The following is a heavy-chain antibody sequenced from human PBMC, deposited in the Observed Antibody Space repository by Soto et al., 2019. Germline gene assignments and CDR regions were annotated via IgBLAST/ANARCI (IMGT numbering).Heavy chain of an antibody. CDR2: ISTSGNT. Sequence: QVQLEESGAGLVKPSETLSLICSVSGVSMRNSYWTWIRQSAGKGLEWIGRISTSGNTNYNPSINSRLTMSVDTSKNQVSLKLTSVTAADTAVYYCARGGGVPALGDPWGQGTLVTVSS. D-gene: IGHD3-16*01. CDR1: GVSMRNSY. J-gene: IGHJ5*02. CDR3: ARGGGVPALGDP. V-gene: IGHV4-4*07.